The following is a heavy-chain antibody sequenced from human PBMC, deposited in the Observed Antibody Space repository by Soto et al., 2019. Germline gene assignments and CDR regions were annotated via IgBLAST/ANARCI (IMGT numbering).Heavy chain of an antibody. D-gene: IGHD2-2*01. CDR2: ISGSGGST. Sequence: GGSLRLSCAASGFTFSSYAMSWVRQAPGKGLEWVSAISGSGGSTYYADSVKGRFTISRDNSKNTLYLQMNSRSAEDTAVYYCAKDRQLFPYCSSTSCYDAFDIWGQGTMVTVSS. J-gene: IGHJ3*02. CDR1: GFTFSSYA. V-gene: IGHV3-23*01. CDR3: AKDRQLFPYCSSTSCYDAFDI.